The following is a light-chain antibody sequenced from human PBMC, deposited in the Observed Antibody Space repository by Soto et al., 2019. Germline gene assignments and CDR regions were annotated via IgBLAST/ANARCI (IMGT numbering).Light chain of an antibody. J-gene: IGLJ2*01. CDR1: SSDIGAYNF. V-gene: IGLV2-14*03. Sequence: QSALTQPASVSGSPGQSITISCTGTSSDIGAYNFVSWYQQHPGKAPKLMLYDVNIRPSGVSNRFSGSKSGNTASLTISGLQAEDEAYYYCTSWTTSTTMKFGGGTKLTVL. CDR2: DVN. CDR3: TSWTTSTTMK.